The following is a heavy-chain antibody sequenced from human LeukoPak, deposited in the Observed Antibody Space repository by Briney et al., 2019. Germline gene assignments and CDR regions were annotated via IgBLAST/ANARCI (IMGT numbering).Heavy chain of an antibody. CDR1: GDTFSSYA. D-gene: IGHD3-22*01. Sequence: SVKVSCKASGDTFSSYAISWLGQAPGQGLEWMGGIIPILGTTNYAQKFQGRVTITADESTSTLYMELRSLRSEDTAIYYCARDDYYDSSAYRENPFDVWGQGTMVTVSS. CDR3: ARDDYYDSSAYRENPFDV. V-gene: IGHV1-69*01. J-gene: IGHJ3*01. CDR2: IIPILGTT.